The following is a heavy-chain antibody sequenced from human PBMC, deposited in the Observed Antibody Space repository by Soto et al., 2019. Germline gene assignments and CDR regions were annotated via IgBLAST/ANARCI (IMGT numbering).Heavy chain of an antibody. Sequence: GSLRLSCAASGFTFSSYGMHWVRQAPGKGLEWVAVISYDGSNKYYADSVKGRFTISRDNSKNTLYLQMNSLRAEDTAVYYCASYYFDYWGQGTLVTVSS. CDR3: ASYYFDY. J-gene: IGHJ4*02. CDR1: GFTFSSYG. V-gene: IGHV3-30*03. CDR2: ISYDGSNK.